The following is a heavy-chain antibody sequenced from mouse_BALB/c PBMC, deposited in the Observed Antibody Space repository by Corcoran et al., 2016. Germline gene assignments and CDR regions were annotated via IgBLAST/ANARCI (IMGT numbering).Heavy chain of an antibody. V-gene: IGHV3-6*02. Sequence: DVQLQESGPGLVKPSQSLSLTCSVTGYSITSGYYWNWIRQFPGNKLEWMGYISYDGSNNYNPSLKNRISITRDTSKNQFFLKLNSVTTEDTATYYCARDGKRDYWGQGTTLTVSS. CDR1: GYSITSGYY. CDR2: ISYDGSN. D-gene: IGHD2-1*01. CDR3: ARDGKRDY. J-gene: IGHJ2*01.